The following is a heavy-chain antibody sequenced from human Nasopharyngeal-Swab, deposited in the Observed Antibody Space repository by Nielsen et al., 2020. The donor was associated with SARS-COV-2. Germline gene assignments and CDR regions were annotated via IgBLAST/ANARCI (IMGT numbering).Heavy chain of an antibody. CDR1: GGSVSRGSHY. Sequence: SETLSLTCTVSGGSVSRGSHYWTWIRQPPGKELEWIGYIFYTGNTNYNPSLESRVTMSIDTSKNQFSLKLSSVTAADTAVYYCARDRGDLRKYHFGSWGQGTQIAVSS. CDR3: ARDRGDLRKYHFGS. V-gene: IGHV4-61*01. CDR2: IFYTGNT. D-gene: IGHD2-2*01. J-gene: IGHJ4*02.